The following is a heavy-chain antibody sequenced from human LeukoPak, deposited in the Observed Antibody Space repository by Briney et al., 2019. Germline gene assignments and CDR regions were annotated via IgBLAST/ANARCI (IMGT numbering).Heavy chain of an antibody. Sequence: GGSLRLSCAASGFTFSSYAMHWVRQAPGKGLEWVAVISYDGSNKYYADSVKGRFTISRDNAKNSLYLQMNSLRAEDTAVYYCARSVDYVWGSYRLPDYWGQGTLVTVSS. J-gene: IGHJ4*02. CDR1: GFTFSSYA. CDR3: ARSVDYVWGSYRLPDY. D-gene: IGHD3-16*02. CDR2: ISYDGSNK. V-gene: IGHV3-30-3*01.